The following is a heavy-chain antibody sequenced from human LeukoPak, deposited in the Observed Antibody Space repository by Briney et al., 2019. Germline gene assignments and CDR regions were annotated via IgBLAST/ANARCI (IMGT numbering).Heavy chain of an antibody. Sequence: PSETLSLTCAVYGGSFSGYYWSWIRQPPGKGLEWIGEINHSGSTNYNPSLKSRVTISVDTSKNQFSLKLSSVTAADTAVYYCASARFGSGSYVHYWGQGTLVTVSS. CDR3: ASARFGSGSYVHY. V-gene: IGHV4-34*01. CDR2: INHSGST. CDR1: GGSFSGYY. J-gene: IGHJ4*02. D-gene: IGHD3-10*01.